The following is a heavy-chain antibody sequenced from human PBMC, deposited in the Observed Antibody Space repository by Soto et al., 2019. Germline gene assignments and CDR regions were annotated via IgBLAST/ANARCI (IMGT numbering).Heavy chain of an antibody. CDR3: ARPLWRDDYNWGYFDL. CDR1: VFTFSSYA. CDR2: ISYDGSNK. V-gene: IGHV3-30-3*01. D-gene: IGHD4-4*01. J-gene: IGHJ2*01. Sequence: QVQLVESGGGVVQPGRSLRLSCAASVFTFSSYAMHWFRQAPGKGLEWVAVISYDGSNKYYADSVKGRFTISRDNSKNTLYRQMNSLRAEDTAVYYCARPLWRDDYNWGYFDLWGRGTLVTVSS.